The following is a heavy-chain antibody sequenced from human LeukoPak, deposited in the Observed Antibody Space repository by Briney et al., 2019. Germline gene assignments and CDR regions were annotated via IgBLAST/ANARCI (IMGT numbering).Heavy chain of an antibody. CDR2: ISYDGGNK. CDR3: ATTRDYSGSLINFSEY. V-gene: IGHV3-30*03. J-gene: IGHJ4*02. D-gene: IGHD1-26*01. CDR1: GFTFSSYD. Sequence: GGSLRLSCAASGFTFSSYDMHWVRQAPGKGLEWVAIISYDGGNKYYADSVKGRFTISRDNSKNTLFLQMNSLRAEDTAVYYCATTRDYSGSLINFSEYWGQGTLVTVSS.